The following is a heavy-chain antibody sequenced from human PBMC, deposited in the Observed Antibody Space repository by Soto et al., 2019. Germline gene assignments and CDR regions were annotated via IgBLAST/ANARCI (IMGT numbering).Heavy chain of an antibody. D-gene: IGHD5-18*01. V-gene: IGHV4-59*01. CDR2: IYYSGST. Sequence: PSETLSRTCTVSGGAISSYYWSWIRQPPGKGLEWIGYIYYSGSTNDNPSLKSRVTISVDTSKNQFSLKLSSVTAADTAVYYCARVLVDTAMVGAFDIWGQGTMVTVSS. J-gene: IGHJ3*02. CDR3: ARVLVDTAMVGAFDI. CDR1: GGAISSYY.